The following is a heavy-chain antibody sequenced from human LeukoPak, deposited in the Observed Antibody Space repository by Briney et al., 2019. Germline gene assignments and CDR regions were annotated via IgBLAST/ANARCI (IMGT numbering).Heavy chain of an antibody. J-gene: IGHJ5*02. V-gene: IGHV4-59*12. CDR1: GGSISSYY. Sequence: SETLSLTCTVSGGSISSYYWSWIRQPPGKGLEWIGYIYYSGSTSYNPSLKSRVTISVDTSKKQFSLKLSSVTAADTAVYYCARAPRGSYDWFDPWGQGTLVTVSS. CDR3: ARAPRGSYDWFDP. D-gene: IGHD1-26*01. CDR2: IYYSGST.